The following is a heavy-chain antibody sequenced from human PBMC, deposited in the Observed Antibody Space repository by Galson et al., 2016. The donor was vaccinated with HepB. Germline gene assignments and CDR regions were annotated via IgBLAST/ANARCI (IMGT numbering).Heavy chain of an antibody. Sequence: SLRLSCAASGFTFSQYALSWVRQAPGKGLEWVSSINVGGTYIYYGDSVKGRFTISRDNSKSTVFLQMNGLRADDTAVDYCARGGVDSAMDPHGWFDPWGQGTLVTVAS. CDR1: GFTFSQYA. CDR3: ARGGVDSAMDPHGWFDP. CDR2: INVGGTYI. J-gene: IGHJ5*02. D-gene: IGHD5-18*01. V-gene: IGHV3-23*01.